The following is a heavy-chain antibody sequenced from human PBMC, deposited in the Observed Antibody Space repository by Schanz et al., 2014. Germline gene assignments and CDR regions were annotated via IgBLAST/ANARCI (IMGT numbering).Heavy chain of an antibody. D-gene: IGHD3-9*01. J-gene: IGHJ4*02. CDR3: ARDSRPNYDFLTAYYSIDY. Sequence: VQLVESGGGLVKPGGSLRLSCAASGFTFSSYSMNWVRQAPGKGLEWVAVIWSDGSGKYYADSVKGRFTISRDSPKNTLYLQMNSLRAEDTAVYYCARDSRPNYDFLTAYYSIDYWGQGTLVTVSS. CDR1: GFTFSSYS. V-gene: IGHV3-33*08. CDR2: IWSDGSGK.